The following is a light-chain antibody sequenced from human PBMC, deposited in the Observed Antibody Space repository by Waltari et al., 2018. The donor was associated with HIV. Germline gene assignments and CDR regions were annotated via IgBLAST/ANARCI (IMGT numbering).Light chain of an antibody. CDR3: QQSYSIPLT. V-gene: IGKV1-39*01. CDR2: AAS. Sequence: DIQMTQSPSSLSASVGDRVTITCRASQSISTYLNWYQQKPGKAPPLLVYAASNLQSGVPSRFSGSGSRTEFTLTISSLQREDFATYYCQQSYSIPLTFGGGTKVEIK. J-gene: IGKJ4*01. CDR1: QSISTY.